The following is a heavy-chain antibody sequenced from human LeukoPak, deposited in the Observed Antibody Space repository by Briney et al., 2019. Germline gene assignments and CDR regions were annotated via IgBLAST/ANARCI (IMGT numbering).Heavy chain of an antibody. J-gene: IGHJ5*02. CDR1: GFTFSSYG. CDR2: ISYDGSNK. D-gene: IGHD3-10*01. CDR3: AEAEDGSGALGFDP. V-gene: IGHV3-30*18. Sequence: PGGSLRLSCAASGFTFSSYGMHWVRQAPGKGLEWVAVISYDGSNKYYTDSVKGRFTISRDNSKNTLYLQMNSLRAEDTAVYYCAEAEDGSGALGFDPWGQGTLVTVSS.